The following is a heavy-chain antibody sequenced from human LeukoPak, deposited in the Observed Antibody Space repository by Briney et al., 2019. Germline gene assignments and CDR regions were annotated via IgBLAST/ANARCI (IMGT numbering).Heavy chain of an antibody. V-gene: IGHV3-7*01. J-gene: IGHJ1*01. CDR2: IKQDGSEK. CDR3: AREVYCSSTSCYTGYFQH. Sequence: GGSLRLSCAASGFTFSSYWMSWVRQAPGKGLEWVANIKQDGSEKYYVDSVKGRFTISRDNAKNSLYLQMNSLRAEDTAVHYCAREVYCSSTSCYTGYFQHWGQGTLVTVSS. CDR1: GFTFSSYW. D-gene: IGHD2-2*02.